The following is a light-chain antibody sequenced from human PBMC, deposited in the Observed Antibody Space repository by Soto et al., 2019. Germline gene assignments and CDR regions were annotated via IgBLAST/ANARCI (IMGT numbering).Light chain of an antibody. CDR1: SSDFGTYNL. CDR2: EVT. Sequence: QSALTQPASVSGSPGQSITISCTGTSSDFGTYNLVSWYQQRPGKAPKLMIYEVTKRPSGVSNRFSGSKSGNTASLTISGLQAEDEADYYCCSYAGSNTLWVFGGGTKVTVL. CDR3: CSYAGSNTLWV. V-gene: IGLV2-23*02. J-gene: IGLJ3*02.